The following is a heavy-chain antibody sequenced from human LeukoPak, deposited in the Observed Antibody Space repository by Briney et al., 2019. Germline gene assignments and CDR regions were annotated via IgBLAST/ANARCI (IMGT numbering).Heavy chain of an antibody. V-gene: IGHV3-30-3*01. CDR3: ARGGDFYDGSRPPVGVFDV. J-gene: IGHJ3*01. CDR1: GFTLRSYA. Sequence: GGSLRLSCIASGFTLRSYAMHWVRQAPGKGLDWLAAISSDGANKYHADSVRGRFTFSRDNSKNTVYLQLNNLRLDDTAVYYCARGGDFYDGSRPPVGVFDVGARGKRAPVSS. CDR2: ISSDGANK. D-gene: IGHD2-8*02.